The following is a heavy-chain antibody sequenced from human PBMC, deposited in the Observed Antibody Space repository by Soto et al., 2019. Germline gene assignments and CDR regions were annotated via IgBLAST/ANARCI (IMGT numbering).Heavy chain of an antibody. CDR1: GDSISSGNW. CDR2: IYYSGST. CDR3: GREGVGDGSIDY. Sequence: QVQLQESGPGLVKPSGTLSLTCAVSGDSISSGNWWTWVRQPPGKGLEWIGEIYYSGSTTYNPSLKSRVTISVDKSKNQFSLRLSSVTAADTAVYYCGREGVGDGSIDYWGQGTLVTVSS. V-gene: IGHV4-4*02. J-gene: IGHJ4*02. D-gene: IGHD1-26*01.